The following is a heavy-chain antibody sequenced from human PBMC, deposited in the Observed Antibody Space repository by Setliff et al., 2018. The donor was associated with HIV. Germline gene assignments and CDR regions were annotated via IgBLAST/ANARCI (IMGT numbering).Heavy chain of an antibody. CDR3: AVRDDYGGRFDY. CDR2: IIPIFGTA. CDR1: GGTFSSYA. Sequence: GASVKVSCKASGGTFSSYAISWVRQAPGQGLEWMGGIIPIFGTANYAQKFQGRVTITADESTSTAYMELSSLRSEDTAVYYCAVRDDYGGRFDYGGQGALVTV. J-gene: IGHJ4*02. D-gene: IGHD4-17*01. V-gene: IGHV1-69*13.